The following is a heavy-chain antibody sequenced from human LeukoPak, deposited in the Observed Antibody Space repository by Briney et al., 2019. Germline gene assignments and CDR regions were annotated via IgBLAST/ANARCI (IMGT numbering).Heavy chain of an antibody. V-gene: IGHV4-4*07. CDR2: VHSSGST. CDR1: GGSISTYY. J-gene: IGHJ4*02. CDR3: AKEGRSSTPGY. Sequence: SETLSLTCTVPGGSISTYYWSWIRQTAGEGLEWIGRVHSSGSTDYNPSLRSRVTMSVDTSKNQFSLNLRSVTAADTAVYYCAKEGRSSTPGYWGQGTLVTVSS. D-gene: IGHD2-15*01.